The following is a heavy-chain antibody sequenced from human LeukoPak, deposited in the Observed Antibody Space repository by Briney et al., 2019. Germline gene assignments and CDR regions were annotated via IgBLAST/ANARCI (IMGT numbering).Heavy chain of an antibody. CDR3: ARATQLPFYYFDY. V-gene: IGHV4-30-2*01. CDR1: GGSISSGGYY. CDR2: IYHSGST. D-gene: IGHD5-18*01. J-gene: IGHJ4*02. Sequence: SQTLSLTCTVSGGSISSGGYYWSWIRQPPGKGLEWIGYIYHSGSTYYNPSLKSRVTISVDRSKNQFSLKLSSETAADTAVYYCARATQLPFYYFDYWGQGTLVTVSS.